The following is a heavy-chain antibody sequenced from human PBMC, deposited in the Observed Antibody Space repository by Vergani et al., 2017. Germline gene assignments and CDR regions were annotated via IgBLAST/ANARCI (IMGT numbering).Heavy chain of an antibody. Sequence: QVQLQESGPGLLKPSQTLSLTCTVSGGSITSSSYYWGWIRQPPGKGLEWIGNIYHSGGAYYNPSLKGRVTISVDTSKNQFSLEVTSVTAADTAIYFCARTESFILRYFHWALWGQGTLVTVSS. CDR1: GGSITSSSYY. D-gene: IGHD3-9*01. J-gene: IGHJ4*02. V-gene: IGHV4-39*01. CDR2: IYHSGGA. CDR3: ARTESFILRYFHWAL.